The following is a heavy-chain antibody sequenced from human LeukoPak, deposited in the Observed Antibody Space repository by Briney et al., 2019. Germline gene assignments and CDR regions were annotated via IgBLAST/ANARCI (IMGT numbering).Heavy chain of an antibody. J-gene: IGHJ4*02. CDR3: ARGSSGWDRFDY. D-gene: IGHD6-19*01. CDR1: GGSISSGTYY. Sequence: PSETLSLTCTVSGGSISSGTYYWSWIRQPPGKGLEWIAYIYYSGSTKYNPSLKSRVTISADTSKNQFSLKLSSVTAADAALYYCARGSSGWDRFDYWGQGTPVTVSS. V-gene: IGHV4-61*01. CDR2: IYYSGST.